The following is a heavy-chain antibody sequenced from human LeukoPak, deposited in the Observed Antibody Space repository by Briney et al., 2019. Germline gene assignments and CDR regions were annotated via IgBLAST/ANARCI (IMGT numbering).Heavy chain of an antibody. CDR2: IYYSGST. J-gene: IGHJ4*02. V-gene: IGHV4-30-4*01. CDR3: ARIDPYYYFDC. CDR1: GGSISRGDYY. Sequence: SQTLSLTCTVSGGSISRGDYYWSWIRQPPGKGLEWIGYIYYSGSTYYNPSLKSRVTISVDTSKNQFSLKLSSVTAADTAVYYCARIDPYYYFDCWGQGTLVTVSS. D-gene: IGHD1-26*01.